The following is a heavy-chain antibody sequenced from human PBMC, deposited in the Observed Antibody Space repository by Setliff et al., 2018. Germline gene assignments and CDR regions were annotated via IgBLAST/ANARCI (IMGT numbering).Heavy chain of an antibody. Sequence: PSETLSLTCTVSGGSISSYYWSWIRQPAGKGLEWIGHIYTTGSTNYNPSLKSRVTLSVDTSKNQFSLKLTSVTAADTAIYYCARTAYYYDTAGYDFWGQGTLVTVSS. CDR3: ARTAYYYDTAGYDF. V-gene: IGHV4-4*07. D-gene: IGHD3-22*01. CDR2: IYTTGST. CDR1: GGSISSYY. J-gene: IGHJ4*02.